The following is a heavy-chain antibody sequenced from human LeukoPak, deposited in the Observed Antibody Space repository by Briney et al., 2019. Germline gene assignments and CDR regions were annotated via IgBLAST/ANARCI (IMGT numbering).Heavy chain of an antibody. CDR2: IYYSGST. J-gene: IGHJ4*02. Sequence: SETLSLTCTVSGGSISSSSYYWGWIRQPPGKGLEWIGSIYYSGSTYYNPSLKSRVTISVDTSKNQFSLKLSSVTAADTAVYYCARILHGAADYWGQGTLVTVSS. CDR3: ARILHGAADY. CDR1: GGSISSSSYY. V-gene: IGHV4-39*07. D-gene: IGHD4-17*01.